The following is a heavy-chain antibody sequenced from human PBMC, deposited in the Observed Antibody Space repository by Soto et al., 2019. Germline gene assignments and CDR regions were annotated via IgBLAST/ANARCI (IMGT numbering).Heavy chain of an antibody. J-gene: IGHJ6*02. CDR2: INPNSGGT. Sequence: ASVKVSCKASGYTFTGYYMHWVRQAPGQGLEWMGWINPNSGGTNYAQKFQGWVTMTRDTSISTAYMELSRLRSDDTAVYYCASTGTGRYYYGMDVWGQGTTVTVSS. CDR1: GYTFTGYY. V-gene: IGHV1-2*04. D-gene: IGHD1-1*01. CDR3: ASTGTGRYYYGMDV.